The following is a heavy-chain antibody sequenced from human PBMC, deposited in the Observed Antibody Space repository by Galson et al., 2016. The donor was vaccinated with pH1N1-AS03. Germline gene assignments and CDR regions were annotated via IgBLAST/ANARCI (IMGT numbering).Heavy chain of an antibody. CDR2: IRDDGSDR. D-gene: IGHD6-6*01. CDR1: GFTFSNYG. V-gene: IGHV3-30*02. J-gene: IGHJ4*02. CDR3: ARHQGVAIAARLSGGLDY. Sequence: LRLSCAASGFTFSNYGIHWVRQAPGKGLEWVALIRDDGSDRHYAKSVKGRFTISRDNSKGTVYLQMNSLRSEDTATYYCARHQGVAIAARLSGGLDYWGQGTLVTVSS.